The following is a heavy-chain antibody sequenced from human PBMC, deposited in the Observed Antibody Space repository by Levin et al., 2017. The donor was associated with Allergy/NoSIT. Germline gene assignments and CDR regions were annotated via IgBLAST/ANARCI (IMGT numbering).Heavy chain of an antibody. V-gene: IGHV3-30*03. D-gene: IGHD6-19*01. CDR2: ISYDGRIK. CDR3: ATETSGYSSGWYPEYFQH. Sequence: PGGSLRLSCAASGFTFSTYGMHWVRQAPGEGLEWVAVISYDGRIKYYADSVKGRFTISRDNSKNTVYLQMNSLRADDTAVYYCATETSGYSSGWYPEYFQHWGQGTLVTVSS. CDR1: GFTFSTYG. J-gene: IGHJ1*01.